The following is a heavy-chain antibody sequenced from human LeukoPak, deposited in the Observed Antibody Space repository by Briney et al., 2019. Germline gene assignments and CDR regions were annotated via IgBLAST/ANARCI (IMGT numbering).Heavy chain of an antibody. J-gene: IGHJ4*02. CDR2: IYSGGST. CDR1: GFTVSSNY. D-gene: IGHD6-13*01. Sequence: GGSLRLSCAASGFTVSSNYMSWVRQAPGKGLEGVSVIYSGGSTYYADSVKGRFTISRDNSKNTLYLQMNSLRAEDTAVYYCANTRYSSSWYYFDYWGQGTLVTVSS. V-gene: IGHV3-66*01. CDR3: ANTRYSSSWYYFDY.